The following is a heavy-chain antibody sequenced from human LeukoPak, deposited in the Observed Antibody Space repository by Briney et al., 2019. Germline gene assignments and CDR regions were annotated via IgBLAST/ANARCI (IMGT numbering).Heavy chain of an antibody. CDR2: IISSSSYI. Sequence: KPGGSMRLSCAASRFTFSSNSMNWVRQAPGKGLEWVSSIISSSSYIYYANSVKGRFTISRDNAKNSMYLQMNSLRSEDTAVYYCARNPGYYDSSGSLHFDYWGQGTLVTVSS. D-gene: IGHD3-22*01. V-gene: IGHV3-21*01. CDR1: RFTFSSNS. CDR3: ARNPGYYDSSGSLHFDY. J-gene: IGHJ4*02.